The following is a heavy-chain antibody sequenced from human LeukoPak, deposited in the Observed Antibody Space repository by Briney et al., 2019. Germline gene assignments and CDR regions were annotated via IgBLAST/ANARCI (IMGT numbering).Heavy chain of an antibody. CDR1: GFTFSSYS. V-gene: IGHV3-21*01. D-gene: IGHD3-22*01. J-gene: IGHJ4*02. CDR3: ARDNHEYYYDSSGYYLDY. CDR2: ISSSSSYI. Sequence: PGGSLRLSCAASGFTFSSYSMNWVRQAPGKGLEWVSSISSSSSYIYYADSVRGRFTISRDNAKNSLYLQMNSLRAEDTAVYYCARDNHEYYYDSSGYYLDYWGQGTLVTVSS.